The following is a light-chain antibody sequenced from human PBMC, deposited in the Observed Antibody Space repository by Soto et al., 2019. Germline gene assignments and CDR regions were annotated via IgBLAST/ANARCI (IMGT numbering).Light chain of an antibody. J-gene: IGKJ4*01. CDR3: QLFATSTT. Sequence: EIVLTQSPDTLSLSPGERATLSCRASQSVGSNYLAWYQQKTGQAPRLLIYGASNRATGIPDRFGGSGSGTDFTLTLSRPEPEDFAVYQCQLFATSTTFAGGTKVEIK. V-gene: IGKV3-20*01. CDR2: GAS. CDR1: QSVGSNY.